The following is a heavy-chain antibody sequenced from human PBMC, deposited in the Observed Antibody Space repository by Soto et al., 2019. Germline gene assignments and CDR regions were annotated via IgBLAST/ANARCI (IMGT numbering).Heavy chain of an antibody. CDR2: ISYDGSNK. CDR1: GFTFSSYA. J-gene: IGHJ4*02. V-gene: IGHV3-30-3*01. D-gene: IGHD3-22*01. CDR3: ARAPQSRSAYLAYSFGY. Sequence: GGSLGLSGAASGFTFSSYAMHWVRQAPGKGLEWVAVISYDGSNKYYADSVKGRFTISRDNAKNTLYLQMNSLRAEDTAVYYCARAPQSRSAYLAYSFGYYCQGHLVPVT.